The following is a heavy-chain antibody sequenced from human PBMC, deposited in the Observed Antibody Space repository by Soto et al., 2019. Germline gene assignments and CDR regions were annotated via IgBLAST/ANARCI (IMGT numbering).Heavy chain of an antibody. CDR3: ARAFDILTRYYFDY. D-gene: IGHD3-9*01. J-gene: IGHJ4*02. CDR2: IYYSGST. Sequence: SETLSLTCTVSGGSVSSGGYHWSWIRQPPGKGLEWIGYIYYSGSTNYNPSLKSRVTISVDTSKNQFSLKLSSVTAADTAVYYCARAFDILTRYYFDYWGQGTLVTVSS. V-gene: IGHV4-61*08. CDR1: GGSVSSGGYH.